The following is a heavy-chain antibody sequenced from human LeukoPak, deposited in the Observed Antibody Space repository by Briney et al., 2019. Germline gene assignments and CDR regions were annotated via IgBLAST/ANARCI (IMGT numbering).Heavy chain of an antibody. J-gene: IGHJ5*02. Sequence: PGGSLRLSCAASGFTFTNYAMHWVRQAPGKGLEWVAVISYDETNKYYEDSVKGRFTISRDSSKNTLYLQMSSLRDEDTAVYYCAKDLARGGTKGFDPWGQGTLVTVSS. CDR3: AKDLARGGTKGFDP. D-gene: IGHD3-16*01. V-gene: IGHV3-30*04. CDR1: GFTFTNYA. CDR2: ISYDETNK.